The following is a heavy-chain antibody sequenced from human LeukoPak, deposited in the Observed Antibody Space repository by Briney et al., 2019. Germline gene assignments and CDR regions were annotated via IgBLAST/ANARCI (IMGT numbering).Heavy chain of an antibody. Sequence: GGSLRLSCAASGFTFSSYAMSWVRQAPGKGLEWVSAISGSGGSTYYADSVKGRFTISRDNSKNTLYLQMNSLRAEDTAVYYCAKVGGATLDYHYYYMDVWGKGTTGTVS. V-gene: IGHV3-23*01. D-gene: IGHD1-26*01. J-gene: IGHJ6*03. CDR3: AKVGGATLDYHYYYMDV. CDR2: ISGSGGST. CDR1: GFTFSSYA.